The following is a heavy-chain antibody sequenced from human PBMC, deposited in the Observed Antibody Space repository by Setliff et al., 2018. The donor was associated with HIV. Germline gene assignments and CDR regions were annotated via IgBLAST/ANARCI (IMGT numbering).Heavy chain of an antibody. V-gene: IGHV1-46*01. Sequence: ASVKVSCKASGYTFTHYYIHWVRQAPGQGLEWMGVIDPSGGSTNQPQKFQGRVIMTRDTSTNTVYMDLSSLRSDDTAVYYCARRGFGRYFDYWGQGTLVTVSS. CDR1: GYTFTHYY. CDR2: IDPSGGST. J-gene: IGHJ4*02. CDR3: ARRGFGRYFDY. D-gene: IGHD3-16*01.